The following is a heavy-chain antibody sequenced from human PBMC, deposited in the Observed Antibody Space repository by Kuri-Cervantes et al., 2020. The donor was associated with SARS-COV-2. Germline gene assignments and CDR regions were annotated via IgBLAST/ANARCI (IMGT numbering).Heavy chain of an antibody. D-gene: IGHD3-22*01. CDR2: ISSSGSTI. V-gene: IGHV3-48*04. CDR1: GFTFSSYS. J-gene: IGHJ4*02. Sequence: GESLKISCAASGFTFSSYSMNWVRQAPGKGLEWVSYISSSGSTIYYADSVKGRFTISRDNAKNTLYLQMNSLRAGDTAVYYCARELGYYDSTIIDYWGQGTLVTVSS. CDR3: ARELGYYDSTIIDY.